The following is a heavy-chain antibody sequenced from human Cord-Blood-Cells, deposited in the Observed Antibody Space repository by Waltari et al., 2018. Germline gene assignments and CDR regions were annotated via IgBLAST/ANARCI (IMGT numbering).Heavy chain of an antibody. J-gene: IGHJ3*02. V-gene: IGHV1-46*03. D-gene: IGHD6-6*01. CDR2: LNPSGGST. CDR1: GYTFTSYY. CDR3: ARGGIAARAFDI. Sequence: QVQLVQSGAEVKKPGASVKVSCKASGYTFTSYYMHWVRQAPGQGLEWMGILNPSGGSTSYAQTFQGRVPITRDTSTSTVYIALSSLRSEDTAVYYCARGGIAARAFDIWGQGTMVTVSS.